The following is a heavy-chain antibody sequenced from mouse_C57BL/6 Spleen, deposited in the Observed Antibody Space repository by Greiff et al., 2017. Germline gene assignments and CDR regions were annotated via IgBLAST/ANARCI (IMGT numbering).Heavy chain of an antibody. CDR1: GFNIKDDY. J-gene: IGHJ2*01. CDR2: IDPENGDT. Sequence: EVKLMESGAELVRPGASVKLSCTASGFNIKDDYMNWVKQRPEQGLEWIGWIDPENGDTEYASKFQGKATITADTSSNTAYLQLSSLTSEDTAVYYCTSYDPPFGYWGNGTTLTVSS. V-gene: IGHV14-4*01. CDR3: TSYDPPFGY. D-gene: IGHD2-12*01.